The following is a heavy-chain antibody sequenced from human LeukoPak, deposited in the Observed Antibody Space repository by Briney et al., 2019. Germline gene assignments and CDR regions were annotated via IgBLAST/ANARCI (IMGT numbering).Heavy chain of an antibody. CDR1: GGSFSGYY. Sequence: SETLSLTCAVYGGSFSGYYWSWIRQPPGKGLEWNGEINHSGSTNYNPSLKSRVTISVDTSKNQFSLKLSSVTAADTAVYYCARAVTMIVVDNFDYWGQGTLVTVSS. V-gene: IGHV4-34*01. CDR2: INHSGST. J-gene: IGHJ4*02. D-gene: IGHD3-22*01. CDR3: ARAVTMIVVDNFDY.